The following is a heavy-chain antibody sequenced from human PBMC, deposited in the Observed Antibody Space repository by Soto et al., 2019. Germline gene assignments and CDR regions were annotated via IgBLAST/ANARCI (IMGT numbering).Heavy chain of an antibody. CDR3: AKNGQPPYYYYGMDV. J-gene: IGHJ6*02. CDR2: ISGYNGDT. V-gene: IGHV1-18*01. CDR1: GYTFTRYV. Sequence: ASVNVSCNASGYTFTRYVISWVRQAPGQGLEWMGWISGYNGDTKYAKKFQGRVTMTIDTSTTTTYMELRSLTSDDTAVYYCAKNGQPPYYYYGMDVWGQGTTVTVSS. D-gene: IGHD2-8*01.